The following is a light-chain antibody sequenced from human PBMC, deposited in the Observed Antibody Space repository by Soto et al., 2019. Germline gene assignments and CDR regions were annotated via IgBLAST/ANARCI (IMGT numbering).Light chain of an antibody. CDR2: EVS. CDR3: SSYTSSSTFYV. V-gene: IGLV2-14*01. J-gene: IGLJ1*01. Sequence: QSALTQPASVSGSPGQSITISCTGTSSDVGGYNYVSWYQQHPGKAPKLMIYEVSYRPSGVSIRFSGSKSANTASLTISGLQAEDKADYYCSSYTSSSTFYVFGTGTKLTVL. CDR1: SSDVGGYNY.